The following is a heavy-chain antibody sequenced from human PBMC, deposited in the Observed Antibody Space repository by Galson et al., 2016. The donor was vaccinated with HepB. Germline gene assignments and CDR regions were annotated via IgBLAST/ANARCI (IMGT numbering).Heavy chain of an antibody. V-gene: IGHV3-43*02. J-gene: IGHJ4*02. CDR3: AKDMEDGAPDY. D-gene: IGHD4-17*01. CDR2: IDADGSST. CDR1: GFTFDNYA. Sequence: FLRLSCAASGFTFDNYAMHWVRQAPQKGLEWVSLIDADGSSTFYADSVKGRFTFSRDNAKNSLFLQMNSLRTEDTALYYCAKDMEDGAPDYWGQGTLVTVSS.